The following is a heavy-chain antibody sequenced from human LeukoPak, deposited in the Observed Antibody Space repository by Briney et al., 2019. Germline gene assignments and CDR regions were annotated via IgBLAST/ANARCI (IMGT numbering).Heavy chain of an antibody. Sequence: SETLSLTCAVSGGSISSGGYSWSWIRQPPWKGLEWIGYIYHSGSTYYNPSLKSRVTISVDRSKNQFSLKLSSVTAADTAVYYCARGGEGYYFDYWGQGTLVTVSS. V-gene: IGHV4-30-2*01. D-gene: IGHD1-26*01. CDR2: IYHSGST. J-gene: IGHJ4*02. CDR3: ARGGEGYYFDY. CDR1: GGSISSGGYS.